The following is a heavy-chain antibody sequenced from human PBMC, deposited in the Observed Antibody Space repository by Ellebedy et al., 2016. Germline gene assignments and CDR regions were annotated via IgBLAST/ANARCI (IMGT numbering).Heavy chain of an antibody. CDR3: ARGYCSGGRCYAYGMDV. J-gene: IGHJ6*02. Sequence: SETLSLTXTVSGDSMSRYYWSWIRQPPGKGLEWIAYIFYTGGAIYNPSLKSRVIISLDRSNNQFSLKLTSVTAADTAVYYCARGYCSGGRCYAYGMDVWGQGTTVTVSS. CDR2: IFYTGGA. V-gene: IGHV4-59*13. CDR1: GDSMSRYY. D-gene: IGHD2-15*01.